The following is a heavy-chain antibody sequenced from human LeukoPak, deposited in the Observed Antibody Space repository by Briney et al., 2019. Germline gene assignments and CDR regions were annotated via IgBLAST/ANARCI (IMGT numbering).Heavy chain of an antibody. J-gene: IGHJ4*02. CDR1: GFTFNSYA. Sequence: QAGGSLRLSCAASGFTFNSYAMNWVRQAPGKGLEWVSYISSSSSTIHYADSVKGRFTISRDNAKNSLYLQMNILRAEDTAVYYCARQSSSWNWGQGTLVTVSS. V-gene: IGHV3-48*04. CDR3: ARQSSSWN. D-gene: IGHD6-13*01. CDR2: ISSSSSTI.